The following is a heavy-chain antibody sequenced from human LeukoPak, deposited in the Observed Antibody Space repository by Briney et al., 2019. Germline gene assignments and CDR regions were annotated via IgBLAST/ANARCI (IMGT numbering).Heavy chain of an antibody. Sequence: GASVKVSCKASGYTXTGYYLHWVRQAPGQGLEWMGWINPNNGVTNYAQNFQGRVTMTRDTSISTAYMELSSLRSDDTAVFYCAREGGTYAFDYWGQGTLVTVSS. CDR1: GYTXTGYY. V-gene: IGHV1-2*02. CDR3: AREGGTYAFDY. J-gene: IGHJ4*02. CDR2: INPNNGVT. D-gene: IGHD1-26*01.